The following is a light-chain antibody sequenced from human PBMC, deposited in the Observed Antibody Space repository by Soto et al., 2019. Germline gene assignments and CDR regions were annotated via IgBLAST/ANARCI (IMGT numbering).Light chain of an antibody. CDR3: SSYTSSSTLEV. V-gene: IGLV2-14*01. CDR2: DVS. J-gene: IGLJ1*01. CDR1: SSDVGGYNY. Sequence: QSALTQPASVSGSPGQSITISCTGTSSDVGGYNYVSWYQQHPGKAHKLMIYDVSNRPSGVSNRFSGSKSGNTASLTISRLQAEDEADYYCSSYTSSSTLEVFGTGTKVTVL.